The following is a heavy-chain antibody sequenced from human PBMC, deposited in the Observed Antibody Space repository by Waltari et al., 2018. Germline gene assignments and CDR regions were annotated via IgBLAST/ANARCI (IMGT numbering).Heavy chain of an antibody. CDR1: GGSISSSSYY. J-gene: IGHJ3*02. CDR2: SYYSGST. CDR3: ARLPMVRGVTADAFDI. Sequence: QLQLQESGPGLVKPSETLSLTCTVSGGSISSSSYYWGWIRQPPGKGLEWIGSSYYSGSTYYNPSLKSRVTISVDTSKNQFSLKLSSVTAADTAVYYCARLPMVRGVTADAFDIWGQGTMVTVSS. D-gene: IGHD3-10*01. V-gene: IGHV4-39*01.